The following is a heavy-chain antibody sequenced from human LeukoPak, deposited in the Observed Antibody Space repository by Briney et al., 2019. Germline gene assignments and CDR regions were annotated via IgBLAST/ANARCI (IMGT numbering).Heavy chain of an antibody. J-gene: IGHJ4*02. CDR1: GFTFDDYG. D-gene: IGHD3-22*01. CDR2: INWNGGST. CDR3: ARHDSSGYYWGTDY. Sequence: GASLRLSCAASGFTFDDYGMSWVRQAPGKGLEWVSGINWNGGSTGYADSVKGRFTISRDNAKNSLYLQMNSLRAEDTALYHCARHDSSGYYWGTDYWGQGTLVTVSS. V-gene: IGHV3-20*01.